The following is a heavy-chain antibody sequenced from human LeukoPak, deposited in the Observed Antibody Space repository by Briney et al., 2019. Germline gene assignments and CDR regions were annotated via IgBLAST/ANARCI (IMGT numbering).Heavy chain of an antibody. Sequence: GASVKVPCKASGYTFTSYGISWVRQAPGQGLEWMGWISAYNGNTNYAQKLQGRVTMTTDTSMSTAYMELRSLRSDDTAVYYCARERTIPYYYDSSGVFDYWGQGTLVTVSS. J-gene: IGHJ4*02. V-gene: IGHV1-18*01. CDR1: GYTFTSYG. D-gene: IGHD3-22*01. CDR3: ARERTIPYYYDSSGVFDY. CDR2: ISAYNGNT.